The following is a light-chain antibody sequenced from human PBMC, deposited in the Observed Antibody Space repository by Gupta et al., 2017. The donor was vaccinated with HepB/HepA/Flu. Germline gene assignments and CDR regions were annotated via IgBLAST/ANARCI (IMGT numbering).Light chain of an antibody. V-gene: IGKV3-11*01. J-gene: IGKJ1*01. CDR3: QQHSNWPPWT. CDR2: DAS. Sequence: EIVLTQSPATLSLSPGERATLSCRASQSVRSYLAWYKQKPGQAPRLLIYDASNRATGIPARFSGSGSGKDLTLTISSREQEDFAGYYCQQHSNWPPWTFGQGTKVEIK. CDR1: QSVRSY.